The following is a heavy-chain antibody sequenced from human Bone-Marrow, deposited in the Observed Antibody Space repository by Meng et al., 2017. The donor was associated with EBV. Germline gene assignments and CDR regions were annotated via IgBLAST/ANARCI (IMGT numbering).Heavy chain of an antibody. D-gene: IGHD3-22*01. CDR3: ASRHYYDSSGYYGFDY. CDR1: GGSFSGYY. V-gene: IGHV4-34*01. Sequence: QVQRKQLGAGLLKPSETLSPACAVYGGSFSGYYWSWIRQPPGKGLEWIGEINHSGSTNYNPSLKSRVTISVDTSKNQFSLKLSSVTAADTAVYYCASRHYYDSSGYYGFDYWGQGTLVTVSS. CDR2: INHSGST. J-gene: IGHJ4*02.